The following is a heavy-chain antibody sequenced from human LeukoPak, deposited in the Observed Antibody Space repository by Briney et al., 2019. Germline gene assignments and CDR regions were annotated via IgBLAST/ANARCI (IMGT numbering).Heavy chain of an antibody. CDR1: GFTFDDYG. J-gene: IGHJ4*02. D-gene: IGHD1-26*01. Sequence: GGSLRLSCAASGFTFDDYGMSWVRQAPGKGLEWVSGINWNGGSTGYADSVKGRFTISRDNAKNSLYLRMNSLRAEDTALYYCARGGVGAYGYYFDYWGQGTLVTVSS. CDR3: ARGGVGAYGYYFDY. CDR2: INWNGGST. V-gene: IGHV3-20*04.